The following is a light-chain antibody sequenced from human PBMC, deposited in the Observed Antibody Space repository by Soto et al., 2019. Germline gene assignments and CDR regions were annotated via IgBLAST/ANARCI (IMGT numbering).Light chain of an antibody. V-gene: IGKV1-9*01. CDR3: QQFNTYPPT. Sequence: DIQLTQSPSFLSASVGDRVTITCRASQGINDYLAWYQQKPGKAPKLLIYAASTLQSEVPSRFSGSASGTEFTPTISSLQPEDFATYYGQQFNTYPPTFGGGTKGEV. CDR1: QGINDY. CDR2: AAS. J-gene: IGKJ4*01.